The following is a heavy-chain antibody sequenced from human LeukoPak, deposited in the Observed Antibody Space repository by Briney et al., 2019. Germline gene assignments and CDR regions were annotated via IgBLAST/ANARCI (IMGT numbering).Heavy chain of an antibody. V-gene: IGHV3-33*01. J-gene: IGHJ4*02. D-gene: IGHD6-19*01. Sequence: PGGSLRLSCAASGFTFSSDGMHWVRQAPGKGLEWVAVIWYDGSNKYYADSVKGRFTISRDNSKNTLYLQMNSLRAEDTAVYYCARDGSSGWYWVDYWGQGTLVTVSS. CDR3: ARDGSSGWYWVDY. CDR2: IWYDGSNK. CDR1: GFTFSSDG.